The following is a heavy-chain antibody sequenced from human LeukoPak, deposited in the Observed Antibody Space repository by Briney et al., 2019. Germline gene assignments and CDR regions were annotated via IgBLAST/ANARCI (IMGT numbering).Heavy chain of an antibody. Sequence: SSVKVSCKASGGTFTSYAISWVRQAPGQGVEWIGGIIPIFVTANYAQKFQGGVTFTADQSTSTAYMQLSSLRSEDTAVHYCARGHLGYWGQGTLVTVSS. V-gene: IGHV1-69*01. J-gene: IGHJ4*02. CDR1: GGTFTSYA. CDR2: IIPIFVTA. CDR3: ARGHLGY.